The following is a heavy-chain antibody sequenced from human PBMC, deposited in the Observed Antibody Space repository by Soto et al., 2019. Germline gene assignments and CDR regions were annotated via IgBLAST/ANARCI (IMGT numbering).Heavy chain of an antibody. V-gene: IGHV1-18*01. Sequence: QVQLVQSGVEVEKPGASVKVSCKASGYTFTSYGVSWVRQAPGQGLEWMGWISAYNGNTNYAQKFQGRVTMTTDTSTSTAYMELRSLRSDDTAVYYCASEVPTVTTGGPDYWGQGTLVTVSS. CDR1: GYTFTSYG. CDR2: ISAYNGNT. CDR3: ASEVPTVTTGGPDY. D-gene: IGHD4-17*01. J-gene: IGHJ4*02.